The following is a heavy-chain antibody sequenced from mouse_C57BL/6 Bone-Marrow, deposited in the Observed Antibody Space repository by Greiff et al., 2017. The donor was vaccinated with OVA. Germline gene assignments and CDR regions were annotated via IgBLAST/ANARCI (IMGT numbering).Heavy chain of an antibody. CDR2: IAPSDSYT. CDR3: AGSSYWYFDV. V-gene: IGHV1-59*01. Sequence: VKLQQPGAELVRPGTSVKLSCKASGYTFTSSWMHWVKQRPGQGLEWIGVIAPSDSYTNYNQKLQGKATLTVDTSSSTADMQLSSLTSEDSAVYYCAGSSYWYFDVWGTGTTVTVSS. CDR1: GYTFTSSW. J-gene: IGHJ1*03. D-gene: IGHD1-1*01.